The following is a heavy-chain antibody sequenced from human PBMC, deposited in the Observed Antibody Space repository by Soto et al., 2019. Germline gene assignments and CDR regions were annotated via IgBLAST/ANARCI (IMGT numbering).Heavy chain of an antibody. CDR2: IIPTLDIA. J-gene: IGHJ6*02. CDR3: AIDERGYNYVSDYGLDV. V-gene: IGHV1-69*08. CDR1: GGTFTSHT. D-gene: IGHD5-18*01. Sequence: QVQLVQSGAELKKPGSSVKVSCKASGGTFTSHTIIAWVRQAPGQGPEWMGRIIPTLDIADYAQKYQDRVTITADKPTSTDYMELRSLISEDTAVYYCAIDERGYNYVSDYGLDVWGQGTSVTVSS.